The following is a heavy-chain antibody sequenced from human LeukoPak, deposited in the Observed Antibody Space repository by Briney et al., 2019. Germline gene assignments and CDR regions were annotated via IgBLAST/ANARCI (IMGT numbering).Heavy chain of an antibody. Sequence: PGGSLRLSCAASGFTFSSYEMNWVRQAPGKWLEWVSYISSSGSTIYYADSVKGRFTISRDNAKNSLYLQMNSLRAEDTAVYYCAKDWYYYDSSGFPRDYWGQGTLVTVSS. CDR2: ISSSGSTI. J-gene: IGHJ4*02. CDR1: GFTFSSYE. V-gene: IGHV3-48*03. D-gene: IGHD3-22*01. CDR3: AKDWYYYDSSGFPRDY.